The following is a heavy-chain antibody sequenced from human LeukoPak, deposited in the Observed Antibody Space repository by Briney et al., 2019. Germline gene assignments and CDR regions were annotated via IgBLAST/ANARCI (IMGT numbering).Heavy chain of an antibody. CDR3: ASGSHTSRYFDWLRGYYYGMDV. V-gene: IGHV1-18*01. D-gene: IGHD3-9*01. Sequence: ASVKVSCKASGYTFTSYGISWVRQAPGQGLEWMGWISAYNGNTNYTQKLQGRVTMTTDTSTSTAYMELRSLRSDDTAVYYCASGSHTSRYFDWLRGYYYGMDVWGQGTTVTVSS. J-gene: IGHJ6*02. CDR2: ISAYNGNT. CDR1: GYTFTSYG.